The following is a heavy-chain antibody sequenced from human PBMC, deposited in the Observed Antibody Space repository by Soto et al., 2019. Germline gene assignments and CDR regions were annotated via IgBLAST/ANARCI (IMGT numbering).Heavy chain of an antibody. D-gene: IGHD6-19*01. CDR2: LNPNSGDT. V-gene: IGHV1-8*01. CDR3: ATSRGGWYLY. J-gene: IGHJ4*01. CDR1: GYTFSSYD. Sequence: ASVKVSCKASGYTFSSYDINWVRQATGQGLEWMGWLNPNSGDTGYAQKFQGRVTLTRNTSINTAYIELSSLTSDDTDVYYCATSRGGWYLYWG.